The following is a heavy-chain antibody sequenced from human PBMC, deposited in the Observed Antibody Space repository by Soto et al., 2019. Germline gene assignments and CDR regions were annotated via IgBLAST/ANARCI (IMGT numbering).Heavy chain of an antibody. Sequence: EVQLLDSGGGLVQPGWSLRLSCAASGFTFISYAMSWVRQAPGKWLEWVAAISGSGGITYYADSVKARFTISRDNSNDPLYLPMTSPRAADTTVYYWAKDRGITGTYFYYCGQGALVTVST. V-gene: IGHV3-23*01. J-gene: IGHJ4*02. CDR1: GFTFISYA. CDR3: AKDRGITGTYFYY. D-gene: IGHD1-20*01. CDR2: ISGSGGIT.